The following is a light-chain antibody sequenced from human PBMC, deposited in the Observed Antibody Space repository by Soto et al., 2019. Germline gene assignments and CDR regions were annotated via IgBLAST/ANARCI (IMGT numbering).Light chain of an antibody. CDR2: GAS. V-gene: IGKV3-15*01. CDR3: QHYNNWPPNT. Sequence: VLTQSPATLSVSPGERVTLSCRASQDIGSNLAWYQQKPGQAPRLLLYGASTRAPDLPARFSGSESGTEFTLTISSLQSEDFGVYYCQHYNNWPPNTFGQGTKLEI. CDR1: QDIGSN. J-gene: IGKJ2*01.